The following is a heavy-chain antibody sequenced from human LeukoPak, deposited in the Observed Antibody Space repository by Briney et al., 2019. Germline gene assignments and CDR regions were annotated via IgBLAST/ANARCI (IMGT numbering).Heavy chain of an antibody. CDR2: ISAYNGNT. D-gene: IGHD4-17*01. J-gene: IGHJ4*02. CDR1: GYTFTAYY. V-gene: IGHV1-18*04. CDR3: AVGDYPKSQFDY. Sequence: ASVKVSCKASGYTFTAYYMHWVRQARGQGLEWMGWISAYNGNTNYAQKLQGRVTMTTDTSTSTAYMELRSLRSDDTAVYYCAVGDYPKSQFDYWGQGTLVTVSS.